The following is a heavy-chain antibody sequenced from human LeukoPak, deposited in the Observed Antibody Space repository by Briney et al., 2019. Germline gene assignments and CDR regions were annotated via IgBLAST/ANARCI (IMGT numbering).Heavy chain of an antibody. Sequence: GGSLRLSCAASGFTFSSYSMDWVCQAPGKWLEWVSSISSSSSYIYYADSVKGRFTISRDNAKNSLYLQMNSLRAEDTAVYYCARVIYCSGGSCYSFHFDYWGQGTLVTVSS. CDR2: ISSSSSYI. J-gene: IGHJ4*02. CDR3: ARVIYCSGGSCYSFHFDY. D-gene: IGHD2-15*01. CDR1: GFTFSSYS. V-gene: IGHV3-21*01.